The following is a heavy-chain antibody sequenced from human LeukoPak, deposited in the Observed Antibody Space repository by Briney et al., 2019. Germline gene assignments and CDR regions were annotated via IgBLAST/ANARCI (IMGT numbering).Heavy chain of an antibody. D-gene: IGHD3-10*01. V-gene: IGHV4-59*01. CDR1: GGFISRYY. CDR2: VYFTGST. J-gene: IGHJ4*02. CDR3: ARDYYGSGSYVDY. Sequence: SETLSLTCNISGGFISRYYWSWIRQPPGKGLEWIGYVYFTGSTNYNPSLKSRLAISVDTSKNLLSLTLSSVTAADTAVYYCARDYYGSGSYVDYWGQGTLVTVSS.